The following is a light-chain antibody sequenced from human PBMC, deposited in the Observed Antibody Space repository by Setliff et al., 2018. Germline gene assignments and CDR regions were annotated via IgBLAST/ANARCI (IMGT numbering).Light chain of an antibody. CDR2: EVT. CDR1: SSDVGGYNR. CDR3: SSYTSSSTLYV. J-gene: IGLJ1*01. V-gene: IGLV2-8*01. Sequence: QSVLAQPPSASGSPGQSVTISCTGTSSDVGGYNRVSWYQQYPGKAPKVMIYEVTKRPSGVPDRFSGSKSGNTASLTVSGLQAEDEGDYYCSSYTSSSTLYVFGTGTKV.